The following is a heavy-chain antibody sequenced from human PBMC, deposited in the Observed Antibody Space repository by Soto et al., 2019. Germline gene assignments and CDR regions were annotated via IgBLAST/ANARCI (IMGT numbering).Heavy chain of an antibody. D-gene: IGHD3-10*01. CDR1: GGSISRGGYY. V-gene: IGHV4-31*03. Sequence: TLSLTFTVSGGSISRGGYYWSFIRQHPGKGLEWIGYIYYSGSTYYNPSLKSRVTISVDTSKNQFSLKLSSVTPADTAVYYCARVGYGSGSYWFDPWGQGTLVTVSS. CDR3: ARVGYGSGSYWFDP. CDR2: IYYSGST. J-gene: IGHJ5*02.